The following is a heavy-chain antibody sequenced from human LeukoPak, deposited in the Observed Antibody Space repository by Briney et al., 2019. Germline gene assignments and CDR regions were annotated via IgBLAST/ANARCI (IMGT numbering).Heavy chain of an antibody. D-gene: IGHD3-16*02. CDR1: GFTFSSYA. CDR2: ISGSGDST. CDR3: TTDPVSFEGIIAPFDY. J-gene: IGHJ4*02. Sequence: PGGSLRLSCAASGFTFSSYAMSWVRQAPGKGLEWVSAISGSGDSTYYADSVKGRFTISRDNSKNTLYLQMNSLKTEDTAVYFCTTDPVSFEGIIAPFDYWGQGTLVTVSS. V-gene: IGHV3-23*01.